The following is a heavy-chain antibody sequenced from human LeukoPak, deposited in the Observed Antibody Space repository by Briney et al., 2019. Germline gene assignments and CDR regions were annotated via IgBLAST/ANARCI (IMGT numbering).Heavy chain of an antibody. V-gene: IGHV3-7*01. D-gene: IGHD3-22*01. CDR2: IKQDGSEK. Sequence: PGGSLRLSCAASGFTFSSYWMSWVRQAPGKGLEWVANIKQDGSEKYYVDSVKGRFTISRDNAKNSLYLQMNSLRAEDTAVYYCARESRYYYDSSGYYYLEAPYFDYWGQGTLVTVSS. J-gene: IGHJ4*02. CDR1: GFTFSSYW. CDR3: ARESRYYYDSSGYYYLEAPYFDY.